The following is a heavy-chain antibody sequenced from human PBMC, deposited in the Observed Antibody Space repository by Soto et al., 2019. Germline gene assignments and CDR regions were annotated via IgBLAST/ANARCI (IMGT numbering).Heavy chain of an antibody. CDR1: GGSLRSYY. Sequence: PSETLSLTCSVAGGSLRSYYWSWIRQSPEKGLEWIGYFYHSGNSNYNPPLKSRVTISVDTSKNQLSLSLRSVTAADTAVYFCARISSVDPYGYVNGGLDVWGQGTTVTVSS. CDR3: ARISSVDPYGYVNGGLDV. V-gene: IGHV4-59*01. D-gene: IGHD5-18*01. CDR2: FYHSGNS. J-gene: IGHJ6*02.